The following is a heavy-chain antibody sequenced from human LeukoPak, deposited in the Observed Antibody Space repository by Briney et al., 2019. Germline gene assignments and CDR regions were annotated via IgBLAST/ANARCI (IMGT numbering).Heavy chain of an antibody. CDR3: ARGQPYYYDSRGYSVPHD. V-gene: IGHV3-53*01. CDR1: GYTVSSVY. D-gene: IGHD3-22*01. CDR2: IYSVGTT. Sequence: GGSLRLSCAASGYTVSSVYMSWVRQAPGKGLEWVSLIYSVGTTYYADSVKGRFIISRDDSKNTPYLQMNSLRAEDTAVYYCARGQPYYYDSRGYSVPHDWGQGTLVTVSS. J-gene: IGHJ4*02.